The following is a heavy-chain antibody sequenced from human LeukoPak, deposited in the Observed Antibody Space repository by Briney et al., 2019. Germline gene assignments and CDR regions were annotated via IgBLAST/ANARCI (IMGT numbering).Heavy chain of an antibody. V-gene: IGHV1-2*02. D-gene: IGHD6-6*01. J-gene: IGHJ4*02. CDR1: GYIFTGYY. CDR3: ARDGISSSSVGCDY. CDR2: INPNSGGT. Sequence: ASVKVSCKASGYIFTGYYMHWVRQAPGQGLEWMGWINPNSGGTNYAQKFQGRVTMTRDTSISTAYMELSRLRSDDTAVYYCARDGISSSSVGCDYWGQGTLVTVSS.